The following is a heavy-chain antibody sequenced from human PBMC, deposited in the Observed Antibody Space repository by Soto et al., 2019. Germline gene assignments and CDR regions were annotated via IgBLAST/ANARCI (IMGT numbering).Heavy chain of an antibody. CDR2: IIPIFGTA. Sequence: QVQLVQSGAEVKKPGSSVKVSCKASGGTFSSYAISWVRQAPGQGLEWMGGIIPIFGTANYAQKFQGRVTITADESTSTAYMELGSLRSEDTAVYYSARDSDFPTHYYYHGMDVWGQGTTVTVSS. CDR1: GGTFSSYA. CDR3: ARDSDFPTHYYYHGMDV. V-gene: IGHV1-69*01. J-gene: IGHJ6*02. D-gene: IGHD2-15*01.